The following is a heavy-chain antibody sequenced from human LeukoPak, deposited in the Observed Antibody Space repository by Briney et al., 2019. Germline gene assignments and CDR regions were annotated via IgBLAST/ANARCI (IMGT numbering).Heavy chain of an antibody. CDR2: ISYDGSNK. V-gene: IGHV3-30-3*01. CDR1: GFTFSSYA. Sequence: PGGSLRPSCAASGFTFSSYAMHWVRQAPGKGLEWVAVISYDGSNKYYADSVKGRFTISRDNSKNTLYLQMNSLRAEDTAVYYCARDGDSGYDFGLVDYWGQGTLVTVSS. J-gene: IGHJ4*02. D-gene: IGHD5-12*01. CDR3: ARDGDSGYDFGLVDY.